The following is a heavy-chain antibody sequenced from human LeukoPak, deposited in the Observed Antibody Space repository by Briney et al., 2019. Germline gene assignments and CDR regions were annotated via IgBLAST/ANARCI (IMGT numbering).Heavy chain of an antibody. CDR2: ISPNSGGT. CDR3: ARDRDQWLPERCDY. J-gene: IGHJ4*02. Sequence: ASVKVSCKASGYTFTGYYMHWVRQAPGQGLEWMGWISPNSGGTNHAQRFQGRVTMTRDTSISTAYMELSRLRSDDTAVYYCARDRDQWLPERCDYWGQGTLVTVSS. CDR1: GYTFTGYY. D-gene: IGHD6-19*01. V-gene: IGHV1-2*02.